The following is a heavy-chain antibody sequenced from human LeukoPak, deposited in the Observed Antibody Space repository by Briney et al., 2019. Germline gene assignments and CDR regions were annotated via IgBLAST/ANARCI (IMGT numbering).Heavy chain of an antibody. CDR3: ARVPITMVRGVITYYYYMDV. CDR2: IIPIFGTA. Sequence: GASVKVSCKASGYTFTSYGISWVRQAPGQGLEWMGGIIPIFGTANYAQKFQGRVTITADKSTSTAYMELSSLRSEDTAVYYCARVPITMVRGVITYYYYMDVWGKGTTVTVSS. V-gene: IGHV1-69*06. D-gene: IGHD3-10*01. CDR1: GYTFTSYG. J-gene: IGHJ6*03.